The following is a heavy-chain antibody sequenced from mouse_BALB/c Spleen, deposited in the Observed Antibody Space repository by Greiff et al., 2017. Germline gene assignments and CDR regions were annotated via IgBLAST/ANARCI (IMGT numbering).Heavy chain of an antibody. CDR1: GYTFTSYT. D-gene: IGHD4-1*01. CDR3: AKDRLGRYYFDY. CDR2: INPSSGYT. Sequence: QVQLQQSGAELARPGASVKMSCKASGYTFTSYTMHWVKQRPGQGLEWIGYINPSSGYTNYNQKFKDKATLTADKSSSTAYMQLSSLTSEDSAVYYCAKDRLGRYYFDYWGQGTTLTVSS. J-gene: IGHJ2*01. V-gene: IGHV1-4*01.